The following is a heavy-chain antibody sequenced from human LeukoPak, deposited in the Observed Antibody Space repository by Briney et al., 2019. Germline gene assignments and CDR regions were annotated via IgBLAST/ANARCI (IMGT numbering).Heavy chain of an antibody. D-gene: IGHD6-13*01. Sequence: PGGSLRLSCAASGFTFSSYAMSWVRQAPGKGLEWVSAISGSGGSTYYADSVKGRFTISRDNSKNTQYLQMNSLRAEDTAVYYCAKYEQQLVHLDYWGQGTLVTVSS. J-gene: IGHJ4*02. CDR3: AKYEQQLVHLDY. CDR1: GFTFSSYA. V-gene: IGHV3-23*01. CDR2: ISGSGGST.